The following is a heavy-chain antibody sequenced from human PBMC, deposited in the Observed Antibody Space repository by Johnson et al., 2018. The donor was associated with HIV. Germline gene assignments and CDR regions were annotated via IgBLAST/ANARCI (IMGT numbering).Heavy chain of an antibody. J-gene: IGHJ3*02. CDR2: ISYDGRNK. CDR1: GFSFSSYG. CDR3: ARSPETGDRLWRAFDI. D-gene: IGHD4-17*01. Sequence: QVQLVESGGGVVQPGRSLRLSCAASGFSFSSYGMHWVRQAPGKGLEWVAVISYDGRNKYYADSVKGRFTISRDSSKNTLYLQMKSLRVEDTAVYYCARSPETGDRLWRAFDIWGHGTMVTGSS. V-gene: IGHV3-30*03.